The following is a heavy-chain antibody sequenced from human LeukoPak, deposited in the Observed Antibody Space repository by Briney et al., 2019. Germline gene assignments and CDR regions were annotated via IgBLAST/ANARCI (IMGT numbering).Heavy chain of an antibody. CDR2: ISGSGAST. Sequence: GGSLRLSCAASGFTFSSYAMSWVRQAPGKGLEWISAISGSGASTYYADSVKGRFTISRDNSKNTLYLQMNSLRAEDTAVYYCAKDRSVVVVAAHDDYWGQGTLVTVSS. J-gene: IGHJ4*02. D-gene: IGHD2-15*01. CDR3: AKDRSVVVVAAHDDY. V-gene: IGHV3-23*01. CDR1: GFTFSSYA.